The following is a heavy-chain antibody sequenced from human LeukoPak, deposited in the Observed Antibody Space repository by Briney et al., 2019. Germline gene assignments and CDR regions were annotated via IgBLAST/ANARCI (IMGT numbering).Heavy chain of an antibody. CDR3: VRDMGYYDKV. J-gene: IGHJ4*02. CDR1: GFTFSTSW. CDR2: INPDGSST. D-gene: IGHD3-22*01. Sequence: GGSLRLSCAASGFTFSTSWMHWVRQAPGKGLVWVSRINPDGSSTDYADSVKGRFTISRDNAKNALYLQMNSLRAEDAAVYYCVRDMGYYDKVWGQGTLVTVSS. V-gene: IGHV3-74*01.